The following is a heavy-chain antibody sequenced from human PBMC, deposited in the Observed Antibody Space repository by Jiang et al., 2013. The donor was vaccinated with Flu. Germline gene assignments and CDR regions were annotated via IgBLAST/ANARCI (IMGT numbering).Heavy chain of an antibody. CDR3: ARMFDYGDYDSYYYGMDV. J-gene: IGHJ6*02. CDR1: GYTFTSYA. CDR2: VSPYNGNR. D-gene: IGHD4-17*01. Sequence: SVTVSCKASGYTFTSYAFSWVRQAPGQGLEWVGWVSPYNGNRNYTEKLQGRVTMTTHKSTSTVYMELRSLRSDDTAVYYCARMFDYGDYDSYYYGMDVWGQGTHGHRLL. V-gene: IGHV1-18*01.